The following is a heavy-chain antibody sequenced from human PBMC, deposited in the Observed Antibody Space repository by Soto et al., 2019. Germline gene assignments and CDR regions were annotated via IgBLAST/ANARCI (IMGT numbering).Heavy chain of an antibody. Sequence: QVQLQESGPGLVKPSETLSLICTVSGGSVSSGSYYWSWIRQPPGKGLEWIGYISYSGSTNYNPSPKSQVTISVDTSKNQFSLKRSSVTAADTAVYYCAGEGGRYSYDMFDYWGQGTLVTVSS. D-gene: IGHD5-18*01. J-gene: IGHJ4*02. CDR3: AGEGGRYSYDMFDY. CDR1: GGSVSSGSYY. V-gene: IGHV4-61*01. CDR2: ISYSGST.